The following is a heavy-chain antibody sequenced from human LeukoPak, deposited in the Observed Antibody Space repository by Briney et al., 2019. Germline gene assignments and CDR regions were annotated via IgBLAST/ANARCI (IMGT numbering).Heavy chain of an antibody. V-gene: IGHV3-11*01. Sequence: PGGSLRLSCAASGFTFSDYYMSWIRQAPGKGLEWVSYISSSGSTIYYADSVKGRFTISRDNAKNSLYLQMNSLRAEDTAVYYCARDEIKSGWYAVGYYYYYGMDVWGQGTTVTVSS. CDR1: GFTFSDYY. D-gene: IGHD6-19*01. CDR3: ARDEIKSGWYAVGYYYYYGMDV. J-gene: IGHJ6*02. CDR2: ISSSGSTI.